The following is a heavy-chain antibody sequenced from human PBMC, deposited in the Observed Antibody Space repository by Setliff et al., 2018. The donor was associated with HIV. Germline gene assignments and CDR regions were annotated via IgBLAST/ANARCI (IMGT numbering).Heavy chain of an antibody. CDR3: ARAFYHYDSSDYYSDYYYYCIDV. D-gene: IGHD3-22*01. Sequence: PSETLSLTCTSSGDSISGYYWSWIRKPAGKGLEWIGRMHTSGNTNYNPSLKSRVTMSVDTSKNQFSLKLSSVTAADTAVFYCARAFYHYDSSDYYSDYYYYCIDVWGKGTTVTVSS. V-gene: IGHV4-4*07. CDR1: GDSISGYY. J-gene: IGHJ6*03. CDR2: MHTSGNT.